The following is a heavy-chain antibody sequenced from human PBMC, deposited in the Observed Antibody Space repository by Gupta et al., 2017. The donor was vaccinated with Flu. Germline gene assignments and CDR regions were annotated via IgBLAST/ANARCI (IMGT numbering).Heavy chain of an antibody. V-gene: IGHV3-33*01. J-gene: IGHJ3*01. Sequence: VRLAESGGGVVHPGRTLKLACTASGFMFSQYGMVWVRQTPGGGLDWVTSLRYGGGQSPYADSEMGRFSVSRDNAKNTVYLHLSSLRVEDTGLYYCARDQRPYCDDDGHTLFPASDVWGQGTMVTVSS. CDR1: GFMFSQYG. D-gene: IGHD4-17*01. CDR3: ARDQRPYCDDDGHTLFPASDV. CDR2: LRYGGGQS.